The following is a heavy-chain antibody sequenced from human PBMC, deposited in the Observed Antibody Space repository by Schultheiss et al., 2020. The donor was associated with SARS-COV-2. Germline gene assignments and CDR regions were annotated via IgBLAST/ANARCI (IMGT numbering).Heavy chain of an antibody. CDR2: FFHSGTT. CDR1: GDSVTEFY. J-gene: IGHJ5*02. Sequence: SETLSLTCTVSGDSVTEFYWSWIRQSPGKGLEWLGNFFHSGTTDYNPSLKSRLSISVDTSKSQFYLDLSSVTAVDTGVYYCARDSSTSPRGNWFDPWGQGTLVTVSS. V-gene: IGHV4-59*02. D-gene: IGHD2-2*01. CDR3: ARDSSTSPRGNWFDP.